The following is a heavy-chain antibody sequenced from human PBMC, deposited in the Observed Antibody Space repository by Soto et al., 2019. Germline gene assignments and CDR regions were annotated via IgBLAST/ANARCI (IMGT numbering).Heavy chain of an antibody. Sequence: SETLSLTCTVSGGSISSSTYYWGWIRQPPGKGLECIGSIYYSGSTYYNPSLKSRITISVDTSKNQFSLKLSSVTAADTAVYYCARHFNLPYYFDYWGQGALVTVSS. CDR3: ARHFNLPYYFDY. J-gene: IGHJ4*02. V-gene: IGHV4-39*01. CDR1: GGSISSSTYY. CDR2: IYYSGST.